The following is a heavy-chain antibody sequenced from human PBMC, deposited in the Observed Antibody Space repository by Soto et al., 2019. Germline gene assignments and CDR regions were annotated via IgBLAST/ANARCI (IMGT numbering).Heavy chain of an antibody. Sequence: GGSLRLSCAASVFTFSAYAMSWVRQAPGKWLEWFSAISVTSPSTXXADSVQGRXSMSTYSSRKTXFLQMXTLSAEDTAVYFCATRIFGLEYWGQGTLVTVSS. J-gene: IGHJ4*02. CDR3: ATRIFGLEY. V-gene: IGHV3-23*01. D-gene: IGHD3-3*01. CDR2: ISVTSPST. CDR1: VFTFSAYA.